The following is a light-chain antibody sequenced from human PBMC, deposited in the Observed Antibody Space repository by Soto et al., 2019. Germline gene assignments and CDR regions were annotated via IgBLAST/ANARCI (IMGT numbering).Light chain of an antibody. CDR2: DVS. Sequence: QSALTQPASVSGSPGQSITISCTGTSSDIGGYTFASWYQQHPGKAPKLMIFDVSNRPSGVSNRFSGSKSGNTASLAISGLQAEDEADYYCSSYTSSSTLVVFGGGTKLTVL. V-gene: IGLV2-14*03. CDR1: SSDIGGYTF. CDR3: SSYTSSSTLVV. J-gene: IGLJ2*01.